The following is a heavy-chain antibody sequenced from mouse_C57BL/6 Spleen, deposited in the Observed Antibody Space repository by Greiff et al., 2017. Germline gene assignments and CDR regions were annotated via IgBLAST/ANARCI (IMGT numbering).Heavy chain of an antibody. CDR2: IDPENGDT. D-gene: IGHD1-1*01. Sequence: EVKLVESGAELVRPGASVKLSCTASGFNIKDDYMHWVKQRPEQGLEWIGWIDPENGDTEYASKFQGKATITADTSSNTAYLQLSSLTSEDTAVYYCTTITTVVAVDDWGQGTTLTVSS. CDR1: GFNIKDDY. J-gene: IGHJ2*01. V-gene: IGHV14-4*01. CDR3: TTITTVVAVDD.